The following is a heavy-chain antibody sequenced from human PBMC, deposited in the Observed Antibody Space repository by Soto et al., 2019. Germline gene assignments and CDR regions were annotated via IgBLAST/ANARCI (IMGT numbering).Heavy chain of an antibody. V-gene: IGHV4-59*01. CDR2: IYYSGST. D-gene: IGHD1-20*01. CDR3: AKGNRNRPYYYYGMDV. CDR1: GGSISSYY. Sequence: PSETRSLTCTVSGGSISSYYWSWIRQPPGKGLEGIGYIYYSGSTNYNPSLKSRVTISADTSKNQFSLKLSSVTAADTALYYCAKGNRNRPYYYYGMDVWGQGTTVTVSS. J-gene: IGHJ6*02.